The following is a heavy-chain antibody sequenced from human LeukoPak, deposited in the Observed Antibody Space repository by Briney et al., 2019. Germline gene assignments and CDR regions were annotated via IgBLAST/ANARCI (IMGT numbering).Heavy chain of an antibody. Sequence: SETLSLTCTVSGGSISSSSYYWGWIRQPPGKGLEWIGSIYYSGSTYYNPSLKSRVTISVDTSKNQFSLKLSSVTAADTAVYYCARVDDTYYDILTGYLFRYWGQGTLVTVSS. D-gene: IGHD3-9*01. CDR3: ARVDDTYYDILTGYLFRY. J-gene: IGHJ4*02. CDR2: IYYSGST. CDR1: GGSISSSSYY. V-gene: IGHV4-39*07.